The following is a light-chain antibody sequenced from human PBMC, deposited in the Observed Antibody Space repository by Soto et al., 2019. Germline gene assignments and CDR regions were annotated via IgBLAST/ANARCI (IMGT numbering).Light chain of an antibody. V-gene: IGKV1-5*03. CDR2: KAS. J-gene: IGKJ1*01. CDR1: QTISNW. Sequence: DIQMTQSPSTLSASVGDRVTITCRASQTISNWLAWYQQKPGKAPKLLIYKASSLESGVPSRFSGSGSGTEFTLTNSSLQPDDFATYYCQQYNGTFGQGTKVEVK. CDR3: QQYNGT.